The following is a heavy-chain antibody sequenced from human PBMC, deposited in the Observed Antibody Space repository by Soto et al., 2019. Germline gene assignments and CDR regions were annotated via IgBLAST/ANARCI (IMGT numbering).Heavy chain of an antibody. J-gene: IGHJ4*02. Sequence: AVKCTFKASGVTFSSYAISWVRHAPGQGLEWMGGIIPIFGTANYAQKFQGRVTITADDSTTTAYMELRSLRSEDTAVYYCASARYYYDRSGYYYFDYWGQGTLVTVSS. CDR1: GVTFSSYA. CDR3: ASARYYYDRSGYYYFDY. CDR2: IIPIFGTA. D-gene: IGHD3-22*01. V-gene: IGHV1-69*13.